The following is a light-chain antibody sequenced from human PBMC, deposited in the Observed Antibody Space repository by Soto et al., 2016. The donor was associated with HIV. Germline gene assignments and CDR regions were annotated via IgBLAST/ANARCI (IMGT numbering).Light chain of an antibody. CDR1: KLGEKY. CDR3: QAWDNITAL. CDR2: QDN. V-gene: IGLV3-1*01. Sequence: SYELIQAPSVSVSPGQTVSITCSGDKLGEKYACWYQQKSGQAPVLVIYQDNKRPSGIPERFSGSNSGNTATLTISGTQAMDEADYYCQAWDNITALFGGGTKLTVL. J-gene: IGLJ2*01.